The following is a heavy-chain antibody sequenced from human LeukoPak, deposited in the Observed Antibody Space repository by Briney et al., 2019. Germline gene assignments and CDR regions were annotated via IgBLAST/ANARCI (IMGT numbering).Heavy chain of an antibody. CDR1: GYSISSGYY. CDR3: VTSYYGSGSYYSLYFDY. Sequence: SETLSLTCAVSGYSISSGYYWGWIRQPPGKGLEWIGSIYHSGSTYYNPSLKSRVTISVDTSKNQFSLKLSSVTAADTAVYYCVTSYYGSGSYYSLYFDYWGQGTLVTVSS. V-gene: IGHV4-38-2*01. CDR2: IYHSGST. D-gene: IGHD3-10*01. J-gene: IGHJ4*02.